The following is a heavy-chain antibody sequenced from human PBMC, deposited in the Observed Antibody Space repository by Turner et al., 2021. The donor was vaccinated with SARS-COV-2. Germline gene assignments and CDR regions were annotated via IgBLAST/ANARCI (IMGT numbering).Heavy chain of an antibody. CDR3: ARQRGGLVVTIFGVVPYPWFDP. CDR2: IYYNGKT. Sequence: QVQLEESGPRLVKPSETLSLTCSSSGGPLTRIGNHWGWFRQPPGKGLEWMATIYYNGKTHYTPSLESRVTISMDTSKKQFSLKLSSVTAAETAVYYCARQRGGLVVTIFGVVPYPWFDPWAREPWSPSPQ. J-gene: IGHJ5*02. V-gene: IGHV4-39*01. CDR1: GGPLTRIGNH. D-gene: IGHD3-3*01.